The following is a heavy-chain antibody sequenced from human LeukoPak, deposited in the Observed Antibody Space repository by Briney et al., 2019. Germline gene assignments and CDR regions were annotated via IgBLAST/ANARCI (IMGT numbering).Heavy chain of an antibody. D-gene: IGHD6-13*01. CDR1: GYTLTSYG. V-gene: IGHV1-18*01. CDR2: INPYSGNT. J-gene: IGHJ4*02. CDR3: AILASAGTLDLDY. Sequence: GASVKVSCKASGYTLTSYGITWLRQAPGQGLEWVGWINPYSGNTISAQKLQSRVTMTTDTSTTTASIELRSLTSDDTAVYYCAILASAGTLDLDYWGQGTLVTVSS.